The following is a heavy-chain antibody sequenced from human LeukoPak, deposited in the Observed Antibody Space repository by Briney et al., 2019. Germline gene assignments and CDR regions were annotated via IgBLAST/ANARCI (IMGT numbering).Heavy chain of an antibody. J-gene: IGHJ4*02. CDR2: IWYDGSNK. CDR3: ARDFVADGKYYFDY. CDR1: GFTFSRYW. V-gene: IGHV3-33*08. Sequence: GGSLRLSCAASGFTFSRYWMHWVRQAPGKGLEWVAVIWYDGSNKYYADSVKGRFTISRDNSKNTLYLQMNSLRAEDTAVYYCARDFVADGKYYFDYWGQGTLVTVSS. D-gene: IGHD1-26*01.